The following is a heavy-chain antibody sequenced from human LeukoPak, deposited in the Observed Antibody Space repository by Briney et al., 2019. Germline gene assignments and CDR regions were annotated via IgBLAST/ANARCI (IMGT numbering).Heavy chain of an antibody. CDR2: VNDDGSAT. CDR3: AREILAPGKTHDY. CDR1: GFTFSNYW. J-gene: IGHJ4*02. Sequence: GGSLRLSCAASGFTFSNYWMHWVRQVPGKGLVWVSRVNDDGSATFYADSVKGRFTISRDNAKNTLFLQINSLRAEDTAVYYCAREILAPGKTHDYWGQGTLVTVSS. V-gene: IGHV3-74*01.